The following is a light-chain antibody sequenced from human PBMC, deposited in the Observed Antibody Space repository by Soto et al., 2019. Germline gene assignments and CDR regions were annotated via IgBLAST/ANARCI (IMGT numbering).Light chain of an antibody. V-gene: IGKV3D-15*01. CDR1: QSISSL. Sequence: EIVITQSPSTLSVSPGERATLSCRASQSISSLLAWYQQKPGQAPRLLIYGASNRATGIPARFSGSGSGTEFTLTISSLQSEDFAVYYCQQYNNWPRSITFGQGTRLEIK. CDR2: GAS. J-gene: IGKJ5*01. CDR3: QQYNNWPRSIT.